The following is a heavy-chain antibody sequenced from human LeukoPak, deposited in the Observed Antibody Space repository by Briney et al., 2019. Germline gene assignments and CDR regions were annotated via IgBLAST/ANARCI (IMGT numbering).Heavy chain of an antibody. CDR3: ARDYAIDPVVVPAAMRE. CDR2: IWYDGSNK. Sequence: PGRSLRLSCAASGFTFSSYGMHWVRQAPGKGLEWVAVIWYDGSNKYYADSVKGRFTISRDNSKNTLYLQMNSLRAEDTAVYYCARDYAIDPVVVPAAMREWGQGTLVTVSS. V-gene: IGHV3-33*01. CDR1: GFTFSSYG. J-gene: IGHJ4*02. D-gene: IGHD2-2*01.